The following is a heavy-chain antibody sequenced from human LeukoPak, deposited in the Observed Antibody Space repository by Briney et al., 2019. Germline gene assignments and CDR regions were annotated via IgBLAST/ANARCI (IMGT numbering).Heavy chain of an antibody. Sequence: GGSLRLSCAASGFTLSTYWMSWVRQAPGKGLEWVADIKQDGSEKHYVDSVKGRFTVSRDNAKNSLYLQMNSLRAEDTAMYYCVRDPHCSGGSCYSVGFDYWGQGVLVTVSS. CDR2: IKQDGSEK. J-gene: IGHJ4*02. V-gene: IGHV3-7*01. CDR3: VRDPHCSGGSCYSVGFDY. D-gene: IGHD2-15*01. CDR1: GFTLSTYW.